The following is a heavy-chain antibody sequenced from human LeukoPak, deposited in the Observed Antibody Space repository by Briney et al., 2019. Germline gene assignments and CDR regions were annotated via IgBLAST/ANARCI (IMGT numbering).Heavy chain of an antibody. CDR1: GGSISSSSYS. CDR2: IHHGGST. V-gene: IGHV4-39*07. Sequence: PSETLSLTCTVSGGSISSSSYSWGWIRQPPGKGLEWIGSIHHGGSTYYNPSLKSRVTISVDTSKNQFSLKLSSVTAADTAVYYCARGRIYSSGWYDVRKYFDYWGQGTLVTVSS. CDR3: ARGRIYSSGWYDVRKYFDY. J-gene: IGHJ4*02. D-gene: IGHD6-19*01.